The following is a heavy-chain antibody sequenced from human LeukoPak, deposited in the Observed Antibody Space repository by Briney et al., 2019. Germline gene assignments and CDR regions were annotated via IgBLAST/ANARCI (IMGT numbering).Heavy chain of an antibody. CDR2: MNPNSGNT. D-gene: IGHD2-2*01. CDR3: ARRRRILGNIVVVPAAALGRYYFDY. J-gene: IGHJ4*02. V-gene: IGHV1-8*02. CDR1: GGTFSSYA. Sequence: ASVKVSCKASGGTFSSYAISWVRQATGQGLEWMGWMNPNSGNTGYAQKFQGRVTMTRNTSISTAYMELSSLRSEDTAVYYCARRRRILGNIVVVPAAALGRYYFDYWGQGTLVTVSS.